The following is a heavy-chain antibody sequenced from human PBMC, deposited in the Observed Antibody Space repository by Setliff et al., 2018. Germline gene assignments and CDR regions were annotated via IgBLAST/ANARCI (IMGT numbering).Heavy chain of an antibody. CDR2: IRYNGNNQ. CDR3: AKANAMVVTSHSYGMDV. CDR1: GFTFSGFG. Sequence: HPGGSLRLSCAASGFTFSGFGMHWVRQAPGKGLEWVAFIRYNGNNQYYSDSVKGRFTTSRDNSKNTLNLQMNGLRAEDTAVYYCAKANAMVVTSHSYGMDVWGQGTTVTVSS. J-gene: IGHJ6*02. V-gene: IGHV3-30*02. D-gene: IGHD2-21*02.